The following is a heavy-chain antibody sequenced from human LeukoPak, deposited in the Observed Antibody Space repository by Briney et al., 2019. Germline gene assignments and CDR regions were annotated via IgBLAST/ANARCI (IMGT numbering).Heavy chain of an antibody. Sequence: PGGSLRLSCAASGFTFSSYSMNWVRQAPGKGLEWVSYISSSSSIIYYADSVKGRFTISRDNAKNSLYLQMNSLRAEDTAVYYCARDRSSGYSSRRFDYWGQGTLVTVSS. CDR1: GFTFSSYS. CDR2: ISSSSSII. D-gene: IGHD6-13*01. J-gene: IGHJ4*02. CDR3: ARDRSSGYSSRRFDY. V-gene: IGHV3-48*01.